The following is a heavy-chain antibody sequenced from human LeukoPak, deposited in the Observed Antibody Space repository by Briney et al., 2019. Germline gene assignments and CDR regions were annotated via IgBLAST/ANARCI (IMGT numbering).Heavy chain of an antibody. CDR3: AREPRITTVVDY. CDR1: GGSISSGDYY. D-gene: IGHD4-17*01. J-gene: IGHJ4*02. CDR2: IYYSGST. V-gene: IGHV4-30-4*01. Sequence: PSETLSLTCTVSGGSISSGDYYWSWIRQPPGKGLEWIGYIYYSGSTYYNPSLESRVTISVDTSKNQFSLKLSSVTAADTAVYYCAREPRITTVVDYWGQGTLVTVSS.